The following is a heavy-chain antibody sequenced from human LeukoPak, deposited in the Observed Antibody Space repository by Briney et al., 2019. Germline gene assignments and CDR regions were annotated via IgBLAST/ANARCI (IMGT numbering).Heavy chain of an antibody. Sequence: GGSLRLSCVASGLSFSSYWMAWVRQAPGKGPEWVASIKQDGSEKFYADSVKGRFTISKDNAQNSLYLRMNSLRGVDTAVYYCAREDHSNYEYWGQGTSVTVSS. J-gene: IGHJ4*02. D-gene: IGHD4-11*01. CDR1: GLSFSSYW. CDR3: AREDHSNYEY. V-gene: IGHV3-7*01. CDR2: IKQDGSEK.